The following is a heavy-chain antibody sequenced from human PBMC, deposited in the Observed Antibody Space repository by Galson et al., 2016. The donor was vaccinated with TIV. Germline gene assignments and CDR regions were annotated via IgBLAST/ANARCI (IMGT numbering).Heavy chain of an antibody. V-gene: IGHV1-46*01. D-gene: IGHD3-22*01. Sequence: SVKVSCKASGYTFTTYYIHWVRQAPGQGLEWMGIINPSGGSTCYAQKFQGRVTMTRVTSTSTVYMELSSLRSEDTAVYYCARDGEVGSSDYDHWGQGTLVSVSS. CDR3: ARDGEVGSSDYDH. CDR1: GYTFTTYY. J-gene: IGHJ4*02. CDR2: INPSGGST.